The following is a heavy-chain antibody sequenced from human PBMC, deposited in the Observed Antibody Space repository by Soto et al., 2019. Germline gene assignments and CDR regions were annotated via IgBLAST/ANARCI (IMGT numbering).Heavy chain of an antibody. CDR1: GGSISSSSYY. J-gene: IGHJ3*02. D-gene: IGHD5-18*01. CDR2: IYYSGST. V-gene: IGHV4-39*01. Sequence: QLQLQESGPGLVKPSETLSLTCTVSGGSISSSSYYWGWIRQPPGKGLEWIGSIYYSGSTYYNPSLKSRVTISVDTSKNQFSLKLSSVTAADTAVYYCARTVWMQLERRNAFDIWGQGTMVTVSS. CDR3: ARTVWMQLERRNAFDI.